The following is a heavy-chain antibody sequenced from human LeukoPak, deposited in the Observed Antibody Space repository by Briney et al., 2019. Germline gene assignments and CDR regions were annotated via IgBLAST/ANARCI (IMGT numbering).Heavy chain of an antibody. CDR2: ISSSGSTI. CDR1: GFTFGDYA. V-gene: IGHV3-11*04. Sequence: GGSLRLSCTASGFTFGDYAMSWVRQAPGKGLEWVSYISSSGSTIYYADSVKGRFTISRDNAKNSLYLQMNSLRAEDTAVYYCAREWARALDYWGQGTLVTVSS. D-gene: IGHD1-26*01. J-gene: IGHJ4*02. CDR3: AREWARALDY.